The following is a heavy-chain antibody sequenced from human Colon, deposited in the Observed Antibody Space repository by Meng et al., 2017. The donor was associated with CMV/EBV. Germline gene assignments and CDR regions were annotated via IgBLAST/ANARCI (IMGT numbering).Heavy chain of an antibody. D-gene: IGHD3-3*01. Sequence: GGSLRLSCTASAFTFSSYWMHWVRQAPGKGLVWVSRINSGGSTTDYADSVKGRFTISRDNAKNTLYLQMNSLRAEDTAVYYCANPRSGYFWSGQRLNYYYYGMDVWGQGTTVTVSS. CDR3: ANPRSGYFWSGQRLNYYYYGMDV. CDR2: INSGGSTT. J-gene: IGHJ6*02. V-gene: IGHV3-74*01. CDR1: AFTFSSYW.